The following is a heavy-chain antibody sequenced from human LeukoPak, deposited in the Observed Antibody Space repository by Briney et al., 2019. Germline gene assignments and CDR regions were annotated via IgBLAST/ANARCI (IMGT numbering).Heavy chain of an antibody. CDR1: GYTFTGYY. V-gene: IGHV1-18*04. CDR3: ARSTEYCSGGSCYLPY. Sequence: ASVKVSCKASGYTFTGYYMHWVRQAPGQGLEWMGWISAYNGNTNYAQKLQGRVTMTTDTSTSTAYMELRSLRSDDTAVYYCARSTEYCSGGSCYLPYWGQGTLVTVSS. CDR2: ISAYNGNT. J-gene: IGHJ4*02. D-gene: IGHD2-15*01.